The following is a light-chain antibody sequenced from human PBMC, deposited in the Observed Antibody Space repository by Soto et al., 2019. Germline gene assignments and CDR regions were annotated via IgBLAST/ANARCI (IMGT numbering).Light chain of an antibody. CDR2: EVS. CDR3: SSYGSTSTRYV. V-gene: IGLV2-14*01. Sequence: QSALTQPASVSGSPGQSITISCTGTSSDVGGYNYVSWYQQHPGKAPKLMIYEVSNRPSGVSNRFSGSKSGNTASLTISWLQAEDEADYFCSSYGSTSTRYVFGTGTKVTVL. J-gene: IGLJ1*01. CDR1: SSDVGGYNY.